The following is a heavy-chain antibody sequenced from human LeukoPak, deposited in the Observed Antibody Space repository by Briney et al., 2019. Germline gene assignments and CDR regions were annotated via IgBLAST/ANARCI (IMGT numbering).Heavy chain of an antibody. CDR3: ARALRYSSSRPLFDY. CDR2: MNPNSGNT. D-gene: IGHD6-13*01. J-gene: IGHJ4*02. CDR1: GYTFTSYD. V-gene: IGHV1-8*01. Sequence: GASVKVSCKASGYTFTSYDINWVRQATGQGLERMGWMNPNSGNTGYAQKFQGRVTMTRNTSISTAYMELSSLRSEDTAVYYCARALRYSSSRPLFDYWGQGTLVTVSS.